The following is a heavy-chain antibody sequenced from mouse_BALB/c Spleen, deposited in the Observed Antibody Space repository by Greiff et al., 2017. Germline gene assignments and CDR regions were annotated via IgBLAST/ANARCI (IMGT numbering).Heavy chain of an antibody. Sequence: EVQLQQTGPELVKPGASVKISCKASGYSFTDYIMLWVKQSHGKSLEWIGNINPYYGSTSYNLKFKGKATLTVDKSSSTAYMQLNSLTSEDSAVYYCATNYYDYDGYAMDYWGQGTSVTVSS. CDR3: ATNYYDYDGYAMDY. V-gene: IGHV1-39*01. J-gene: IGHJ4*01. D-gene: IGHD2-4*01. CDR1: GYSFTDYI. CDR2: INPYYGST.